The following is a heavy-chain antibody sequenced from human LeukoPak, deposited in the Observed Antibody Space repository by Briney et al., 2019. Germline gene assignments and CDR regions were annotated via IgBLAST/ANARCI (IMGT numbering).Heavy chain of an antibody. CDR2: IWSDGSNI. CDR1: GFTFSTYG. Sequence: GRSLRLSCGASGFTFSTYGMHWVRQAPGKGLEWVAVIWSDGSNIYYADSVKGRFIISRDNSKNMLYLEMNSLRAEDTAVYYCANELSTGSGSYYGHFDYWGQGTLVTVSS. J-gene: IGHJ4*02. V-gene: IGHV3-33*06. CDR3: ANELSTGSGSYYGHFDY. D-gene: IGHD3-10*01.